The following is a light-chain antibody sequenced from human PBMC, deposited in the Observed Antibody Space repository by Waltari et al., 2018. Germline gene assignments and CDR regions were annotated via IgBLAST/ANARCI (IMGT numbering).Light chain of an antibody. CDR2: YVS. CDR1: SSDIGNYNY. J-gene: IGLJ2*01. Sequence: HSALTQPASVSGSPGQSITISCTGSSSDIGNYNYVSWYQQHPGKAPKLMIFYVSNRPSVVSNRFSGSKSGNTASLTISGLQAEDEADYYCSSYISSDTLELFGGGTSLTVL. V-gene: IGLV2-14*03. CDR3: SSYISSDTLEL.